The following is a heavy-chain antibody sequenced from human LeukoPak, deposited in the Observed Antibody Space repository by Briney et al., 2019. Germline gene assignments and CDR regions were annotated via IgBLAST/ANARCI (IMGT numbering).Heavy chain of an antibody. CDR2: ITSSSTNI. CDR1: GFTFSSYS. J-gene: IGHJ4*02. D-gene: IGHD5-18*01. CDR3: AYSYGPYYYDY. V-gene: IGHV3-48*01. Sequence: PGGSLRLSCAASGFTFSSYSMNWVRQAPGKRLEWVSYITSSSTNIYYADSVKGRFTISRDNAKNSLYLQMNSLRAEDTAVYYCAYSYGPYYYDYWGQGTLVTVSS.